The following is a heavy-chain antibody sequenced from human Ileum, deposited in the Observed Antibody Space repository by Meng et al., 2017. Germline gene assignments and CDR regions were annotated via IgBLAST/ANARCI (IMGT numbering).Heavy chain of an antibody. CDR1: VGSISSRTSY. CDR2: FFYGGTT. J-gene: IGHJ4*02. D-gene: IGHD3-3*02. Sequence: QLQLQESGPGLVKPSETLSLTCSVSVGSISSRTSYWGWIRQPPGMGLEWIVSFFYGGTTYYNPSLESRVTTSVDTSKSQFSLNLKSVSAADTAVYFCARHGAFRSHLDDWGQGTLVTVSS. CDR3: ARHGAFRSHLDD. V-gene: IGHV4-39*01.